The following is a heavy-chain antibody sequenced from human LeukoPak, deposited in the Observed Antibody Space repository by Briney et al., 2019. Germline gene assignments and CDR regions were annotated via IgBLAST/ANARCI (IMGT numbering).Heavy chain of an antibody. CDR2: IYYDGRT. V-gene: IGHV4-31*03. Sequence: SQTLSLSCSVSGDSIDSGGYYWSWLRPHPGRGLEWIGHIYYDGRTYQNPSLKSRVIISVDPSKNQFSLYVSSVTAADTAVYLCARIGTASRLNCFDPWGEGTLVTVSS. J-gene: IGHJ5*02. CDR1: GDSIDSGGYY. CDR3: ARIGTASRLNCFDP. D-gene: IGHD6-6*01.